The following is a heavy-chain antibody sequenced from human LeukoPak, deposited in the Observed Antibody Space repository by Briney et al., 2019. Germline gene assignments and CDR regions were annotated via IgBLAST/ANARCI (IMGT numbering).Heavy chain of an antibody. CDR1: GYPFTSYG. V-gene: IGHV1-18*01. D-gene: IGHD3-9*01. J-gene: IGHJ4*02. CDR3: ARLGQRSYDILIGHTFCRC. Sequence: TVKVSCEASGYPFTSYGISWVRQAPGQGLECMGWISAYNGNTNYAQKLQGRVTMTTDTSTITAYMELRSLRSDDTAVYYCARLGQRSYDILIGHTFCRCWRQGTLVTVSS. CDR2: ISAYNGNT.